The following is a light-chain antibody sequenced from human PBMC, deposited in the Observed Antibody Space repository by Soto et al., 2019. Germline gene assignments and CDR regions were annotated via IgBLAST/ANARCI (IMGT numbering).Light chain of an antibody. V-gene: IGKV3-15*01. CDR3: QQYNTYALT. Sequence: EIVMSQSPATLSVSPGERATLSCMASQSVGSTLAWYQQKNGQAPRILIHDASIRATGIPARFSGSGSETDFTFPISRLQPDDFETDYCQQYNTYALTFGGGTKVDIK. J-gene: IGKJ4*01. CDR1: QSVGST. CDR2: DAS.